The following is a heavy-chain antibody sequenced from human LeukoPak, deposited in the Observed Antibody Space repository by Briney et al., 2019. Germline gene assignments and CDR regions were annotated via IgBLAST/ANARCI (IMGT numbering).Heavy chain of an antibody. CDR1: GFTFSDYY. CDR2: ISSSSSYT. J-gene: IGHJ4*02. CDR3: ARKHLGYSGYDFVDY. V-gene: IGHV3-11*06. D-gene: IGHD5-12*01. Sequence: GGSLRLSCAASGFTFSDYYMSWIRQAPGKGLEWVSYISSSSSYTNYADSVKGRFTLSRDNAKNSLYLQMNSLRAEDTAVYYCARKHLGYSGYDFVDYWGQGTLVTVSS.